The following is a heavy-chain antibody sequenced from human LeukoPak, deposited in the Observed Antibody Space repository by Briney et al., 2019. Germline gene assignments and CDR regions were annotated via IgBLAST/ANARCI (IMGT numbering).Heavy chain of an antibody. J-gene: IGHJ6*03. CDR3: AKDPYMDV. CDR1: GFSFADAT. CDR2: INWNSGTM. Sequence: GGSLRLSCAASGFSFADATMHWVRQVPGKGLEWVSGINWNSGTMGYADSVKGRFTVSRDNAKNSLYLQMNSLKTEDTALYYCAKDPYMDVWGKGTTATVSS. V-gene: IGHV3-9*01.